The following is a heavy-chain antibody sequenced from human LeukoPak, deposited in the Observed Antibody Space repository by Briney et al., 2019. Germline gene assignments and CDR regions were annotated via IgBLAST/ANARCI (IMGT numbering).Heavy chain of an antibody. CDR3: ERHSLPRVAVKY. J-gene: IGHJ4*02. D-gene: IGHD6-19*01. CDR1: GDSISSSSYY. V-gene: IGHV4-39*01. Sequence: KPSETLSLTCIVSGDSISSSSYYWGWIRQPPGKGLEWIGSIYYSGSTYYNPSLKSRVTISVDTSKNQFSLKLNSVTAADTSVYFCERHSLPRVAVKYWGPEILVTVSS. CDR2: IYYSGST.